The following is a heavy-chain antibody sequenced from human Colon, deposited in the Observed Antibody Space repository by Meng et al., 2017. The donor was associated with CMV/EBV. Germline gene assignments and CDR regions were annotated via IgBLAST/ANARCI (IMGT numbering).Heavy chain of an antibody. V-gene: IGHV3-30*02. J-gene: IGHJ4*02. D-gene: IGHD3-22*01. CDR1: GLAFRSYG. CDR2: IRYEGSNK. CDR3: AKDDYEGLFDY. Sequence: LSGPPSGLAFRSYGIHWVRQAPGKWLEWVVFIRYEGSNKYYADSVKGRFTISRDNSKNTLYLQMNSLRPEDTAVYYCAKDDYEGLFDYWGQGALVTVSS.